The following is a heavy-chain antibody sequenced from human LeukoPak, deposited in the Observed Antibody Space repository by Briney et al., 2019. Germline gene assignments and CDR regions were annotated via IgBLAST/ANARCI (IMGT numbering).Heavy chain of an antibody. CDR1: GFTFSSYS. CDR2: IRSSSSYI. D-gene: IGHD2-2*01. V-gene: IGHV3-21*01. J-gene: IGHJ4*02. Sequence: PGASLRLSCAASGFTFSSYSMNWVRQAPGKGLEWVSSIRSSSSYIYYADSVKGRFTISRDNAKNSLYLQMNSLRAEDTAVYYCARGNTSYLFDYWGQGTLVTVSS. CDR3: ARGNTSYLFDY.